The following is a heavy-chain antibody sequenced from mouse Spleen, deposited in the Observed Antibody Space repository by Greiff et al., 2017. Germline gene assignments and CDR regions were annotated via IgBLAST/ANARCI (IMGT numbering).Heavy chain of an antibody. CDR2: IYPGSGST. Sequence: QVQLQQPGAELVKPGASVKMSCKASGYTFTSYWITWVKQRPGQGLEWIGDIYPGSGSTNYNEKFKSKATLTVDTSSSTAYMQLSSLTSEDSAVYYCARSDSSSNAWFAYWGQGTLVTVSA. CDR1: GYTFTSYW. CDR3: ARSDSSSNAWFAY. J-gene: IGHJ3*01. D-gene: IGHD1-1*01. V-gene: IGHV1-55*01.